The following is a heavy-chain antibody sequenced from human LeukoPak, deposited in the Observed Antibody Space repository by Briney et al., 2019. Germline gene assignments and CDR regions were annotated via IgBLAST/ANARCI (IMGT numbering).Heavy chain of an antibody. CDR2: INPNRGDR. J-gene: IGHJ4*02. Sequence: ASVKVSCKASGYTFTNFYMHWVRQPPGHGLEWMGWINPNRGDRNYAQKFQGRVTMTRDTSISTAFMELSRLTSDDTAVYYCTRDLLGFATTPLSDWGQGTLVTVSS. CDR3: TRDLLGFATTPLSD. V-gene: IGHV1-2*02. CDR1: GYTFTNFY. D-gene: IGHD1-14*01.